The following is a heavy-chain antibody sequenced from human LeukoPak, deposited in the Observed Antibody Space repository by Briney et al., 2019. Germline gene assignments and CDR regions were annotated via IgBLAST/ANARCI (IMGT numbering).Heavy chain of an antibody. CDR1: GFTFSSYS. D-gene: IGHD3-10*01. Sequence: GGSLRLSCAASGFTFSSYSMNWVRQAPGKGLEWVSSISSSSSYIYYADSVKGRFTISRDNAKNSLYLQMNSLRAEDTAVYYCATTMVRGVISYMDVWGKGTTVTVSS. CDR3: ATTMVRGVISYMDV. J-gene: IGHJ6*03. CDR2: ISSSSSYI. V-gene: IGHV3-21*01.